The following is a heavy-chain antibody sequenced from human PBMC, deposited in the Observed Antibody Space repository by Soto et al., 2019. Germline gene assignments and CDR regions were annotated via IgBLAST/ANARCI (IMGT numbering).Heavy chain of an antibody. CDR2: ISAYNGKT. J-gene: IGHJ4*02. CDR1: GYTFTTTY. CDR3: GRFPDYYDSGRYHARIDY. Sequence: QVHLVQSGAEVKNPGASVKVSCKAFGYTFTTTYITWVRQAPGQGLEWMGWISAYNGKTKYARNLEGRVTMTTDTTTSTDYKEMRSLRSDDTAVYYCGRFPDYYDSGRYHARIDYWGQGTLVTVSS. V-gene: IGHV1-18*01. D-gene: IGHD3-22*01.